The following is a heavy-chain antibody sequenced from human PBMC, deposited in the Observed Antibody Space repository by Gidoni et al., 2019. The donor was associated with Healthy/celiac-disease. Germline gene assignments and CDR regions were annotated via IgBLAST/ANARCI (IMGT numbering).Heavy chain of an antibody. D-gene: IGHD4-17*01. CDR2: IWYDGSNK. CDR3: ARDGAGGDYESGRAFDI. CDR1: GFTFSSYG. J-gene: IGHJ3*02. V-gene: IGHV3-33*01. Sequence: QVQLVESGGGVVQPGRSLRLSCAASGFTFSSYGMHWVRTAPGKGLEWVAVIWYDGSNKYYADSVKGRFTISRDNSKNTLYLQMNSLRAEDTAVYYCARDGAGGDYESGRAFDIWGQGTMVTVSS.